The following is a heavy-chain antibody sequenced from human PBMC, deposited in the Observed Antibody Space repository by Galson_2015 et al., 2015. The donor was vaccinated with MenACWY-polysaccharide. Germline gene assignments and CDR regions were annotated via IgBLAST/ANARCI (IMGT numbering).Heavy chain of an antibody. Sequence: SLRLSCAASGFTFDDYAMHWVRQAPGKGLEWVSGISWNSGSIGYADSVKGRFTISRDNAKNSLYLQMNSLRAEDTALYYCAKDISVGATLFDAFDIWGQGTMVTVSS. D-gene: IGHD1-26*01. CDR2: ISWNSGSI. CDR3: AKDISVGATLFDAFDI. J-gene: IGHJ3*02. CDR1: GFTFDDYA. V-gene: IGHV3-9*01.